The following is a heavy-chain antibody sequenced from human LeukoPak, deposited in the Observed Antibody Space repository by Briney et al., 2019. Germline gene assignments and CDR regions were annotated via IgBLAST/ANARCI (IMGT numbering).Heavy chain of an antibody. CDR1: GYSISSGYY. D-gene: IGHD4-17*01. Sequence: PSETLSLTCAVSGYSISSGYYWGWIRQPPGKGLEWIGSIYHSGGTYYNPSLKSRVTISVDTSKNQFSLKLSSVTAADTAVYYCARRAYGDYFDYWGQGTLVTVSS. V-gene: IGHV4-38-2*01. J-gene: IGHJ4*02. CDR3: ARRAYGDYFDY. CDR2: IYHSGGT.